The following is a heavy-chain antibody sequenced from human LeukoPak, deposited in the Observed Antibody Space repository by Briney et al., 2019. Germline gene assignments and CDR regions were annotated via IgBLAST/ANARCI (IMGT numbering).Heavy chain of an antibody. V-gene: IGHV4-59*01. D-gene: IGHD6-19*01. CDR2: IYYSGST. Sequence: ASETLSLTCTVSGGSISSYYWSWIRQPPGKGLEWIGYIYYSGSTNYNPSLKSRVTISVDTSKNQFSLKLSSVTATDTAVYYCARAEYSSGWYGPPFDYWGQGTLVTVSS. CDR1: GGSISSYY. J-gene: IGHJ4*02. CDR3: ARAEYSSGWYGPPFDY.